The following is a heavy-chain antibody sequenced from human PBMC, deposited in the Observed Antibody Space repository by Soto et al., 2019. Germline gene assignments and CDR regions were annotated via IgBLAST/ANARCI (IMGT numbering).Heavy chain of an antibody. V-gene: IGHV4-59*08. Sequence: PSETLCHTCTVSDGSISSDYWILIRQPPGKGLEWIGYIYYSGSTNYNPSLKSRVTISVDTSKNQFSLKLSSVTAADTAVYYCARLSSSWYWYFDLWGRGTLVTVSS. D-gene: IGHD6-13*01. J-gene: IGHJ2*01. CDR1: DGSISSDY. CDR3: ARLSSSWYWYFDL. CDR2: IYYSGST.